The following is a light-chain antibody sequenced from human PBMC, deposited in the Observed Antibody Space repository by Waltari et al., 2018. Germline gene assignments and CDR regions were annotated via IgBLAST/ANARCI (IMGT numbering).Light chain of an antibody. CDR1: QSVSSSY. V-gene: IGKV3-20*01. CDR2: DAS. Sequence: EIVLTQSPGTLSLSPGERATLSCRASQSVSSSYLAWYQQKPRQAPRLLIYDASSRATGIPDRFSGSGSGTDFTVTISRLEPEDVAVYYCQQYGSSPRTFGQGTKVEIK. CDR3: QQYGSSPRT. J-gene: IGKJ1*01.